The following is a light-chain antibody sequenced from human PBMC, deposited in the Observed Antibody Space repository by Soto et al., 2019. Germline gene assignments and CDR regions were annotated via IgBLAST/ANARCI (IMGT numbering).Light chain of an antibody. J-gene: IGKJ2*01. CDR2: GAS. Sequence: DIQMTQSPSSLSASVGDRVTITCRASQSISKYLNWYQQKPGKAPKLLIVGASRLQSGVPSRFSGSGSGTEFSLTISSLQPEDFATYSCQQSYTTTPHTFGQGTRLEIK. V-gene: IGKV1-39*01. CDR3: QQSYTTTPHT. CDR1: QSISKY.